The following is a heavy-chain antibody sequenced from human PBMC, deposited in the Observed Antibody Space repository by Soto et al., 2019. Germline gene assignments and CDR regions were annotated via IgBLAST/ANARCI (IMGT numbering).Heavy chain of an antibody. D-gene: IGHD6-6*01. V-gene: IGHV3-64*01. CDR3: AKRARPDFYYMDV. CDR2: ISSNGVGT. Sequence: EVQLAESGGGLAQPGGSLRLSCAASGFTLSGYAMDWVRQAPGKGLEYVSGISSNGVGTYYANSVQGRFTISRDNSKNTVYLQVGSLRPEDMAVYYCAKRARPDFYYMDVWGKGTMVTVSS. J-gene: IGHJ6*03. CDR1: GFTLSGYA.